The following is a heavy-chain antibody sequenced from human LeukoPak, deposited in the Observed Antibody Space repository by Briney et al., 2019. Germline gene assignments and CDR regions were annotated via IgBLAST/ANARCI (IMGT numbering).Heavy chain of an antibody. V-gene: IGHV4-59*08. J-gene: IGHJ4*02. D-gene: IGHD3-22*01. Sequence: SESLSLTCSVSGGSIRNYYWTWIRQPPGKGLEWIGHVSNSGNTKYNPSLKSRVTISIDTSKKHFSLNLSSVSAADTAVYYCASRAFYDSSGLDFWGQGILVTVSS. CDR3: ASRAFYDSSGLDF. CDR1: GGSIRNYY. CDR2: VSNSGNT.